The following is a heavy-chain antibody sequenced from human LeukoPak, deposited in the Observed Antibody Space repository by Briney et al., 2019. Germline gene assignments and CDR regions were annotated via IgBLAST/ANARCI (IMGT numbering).Heavy chain of an antibody. D-gene: IGHD3-10*01. J-gene: IGHJ6*02. CDR1: GYTFTGYY. V-gene: IGHV1-2*02. Sequence: ASVQVSCKASGYTFTGYYMHWVRQAPGQGLEWMGWINPNSGGTNYAQKFQGRVTMTRDTSISTAYMELSRLRSDDTAVYYCARGGSYGSGSYYNGKNYYYYGMDVWGQGTTVTVSS. CDR2: INPNSGGT. CDR3: ARGGSYGSGSYYNGKNYYYYGMDV.